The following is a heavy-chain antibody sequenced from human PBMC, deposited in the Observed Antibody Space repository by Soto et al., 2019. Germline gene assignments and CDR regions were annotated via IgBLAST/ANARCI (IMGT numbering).Heavy chain of an antibody. CDR1: GFTFRSYW. CDR3: ASGGSSLNFDS. CDR2: MNSDGSKT. Sequence: EVQLVESGGGLVQPGGSLRLSCAASGFTFRSYWMQWVSQAPGKGLVWVSWMNSDGSKTSSENSVKGRFTISRDKAKNTLYLQMNSRRAEDTAVYYCASGGSSLNFDSWGQGTLVTVSS. D-gene: IGHD6-6*01. J-gene: IGHJ4*02. V-gene: IGHV3-74*01.